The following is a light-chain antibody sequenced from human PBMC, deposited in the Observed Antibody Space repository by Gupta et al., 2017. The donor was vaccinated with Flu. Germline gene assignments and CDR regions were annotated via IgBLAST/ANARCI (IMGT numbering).Light chain of an antibody. Sequence: GQTARITGGRNNIGSNSVHWYQQKPGPAPVLLVYEDIDRPSGIPERFSGSNSETTATLDITRVEAGDEADYYWQAWDSNRGLLVFGPGTKVTVL. V-gene: IGLV3-21*02. CDR2: EDI. J-gene: IGLJ1*01. CDR3: QAWDSNRGLLV. CDR1: NIGSNS.